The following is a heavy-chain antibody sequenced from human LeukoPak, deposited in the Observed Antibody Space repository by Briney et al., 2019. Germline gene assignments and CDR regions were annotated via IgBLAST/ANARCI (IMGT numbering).Heavy chain of an antibody. CDR3: ARGDYYDILTADYYYMDV. CDR1: GYAFTGYY. V-gene: IGHV1-2*02. J-gene: IGHJ6*03. Sequence: ASVKVSCKASGYAFTGYYMHWVRQAPGQGLEWMGWINPNSGGTNYAQKFQGRVTITADESTNTAYMELSSLRSEDTAIYYCARGDYYDILTADYYYMDVWGKGTTVTISS. CDR2: INPNSGGT. D-gene: IGHD3-9*01.